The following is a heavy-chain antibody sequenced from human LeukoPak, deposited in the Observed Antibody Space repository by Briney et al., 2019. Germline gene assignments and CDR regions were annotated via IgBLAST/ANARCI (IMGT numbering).Heavy chain of an antibody. CDR3: ATFMARGGILGYRDNWFDP. D-gene: IGHD5-18*01. CDR1: GYTLTELS. J-gene: IGHJ5*02. Sequence: ASVKVSCKVSGYTLTELSMHWVRQALGKGLEWMGGFDPEDGETIYAQKFQGRVTMTEDTSTDTAYMELSSLRSEDTAVYYCATFMARGGILGYRDNWFDPWGQGTLVTVSS. CDR2: FDPEDGET. V-gene: IGHV1-24*01.